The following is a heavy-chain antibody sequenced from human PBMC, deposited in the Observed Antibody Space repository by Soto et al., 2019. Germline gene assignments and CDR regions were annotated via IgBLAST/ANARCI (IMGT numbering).Heavy chain of an antibody. J-gene: IGHJ3*02. V-gene: IGHV1-69*13. D-gene: IGHD4-17*01. Sequence: SVKVSCKASGGTFSSHAVSWVRQAPGQGLEWMGGIIPIFGTTNYAQKFQGRVTITADESTSTAYMELTSLRSDDTAVYYCAIPMTTGAFDIWGQGTMVTVSS. CDR3: AIPMTTGAFDI. CDR2: IIPIFGTT. CDR1: GGTFSSHA.